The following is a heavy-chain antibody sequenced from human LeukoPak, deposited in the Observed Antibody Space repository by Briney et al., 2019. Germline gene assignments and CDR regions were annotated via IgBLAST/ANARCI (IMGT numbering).Heavy chain of an antibody. CDR3: AREYSSSREFDY. J-gene: IGHJ4*02. V-gene: IGHV3-21*01. CDR2: ISRSGDYI. CDR1: GFSFSSFT. D-gene: IGHD6-19*01. Sequence: GGSLRLSCAASGFSFSSFTMHWVRQSPGKGLEWAASISRSGDYIYYVDSLKGRFTISRDNAKNSLSLHMNSLRAEDTAVYYCAREYSSSREFDYWGQGTLVTVSS.